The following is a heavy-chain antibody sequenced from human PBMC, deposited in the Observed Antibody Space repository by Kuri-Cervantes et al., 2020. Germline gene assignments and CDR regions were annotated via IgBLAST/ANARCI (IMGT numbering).Heavy chain of an antibody. CDR2: ISVGSTTI. J-gene: IGHJ3*02. CDR1: GFTFSGYS. Sequence: GGSLRLSCAASGFTFSGYSMNWIRRAPGKGLEWLAYISVGSTTIYYADSVKGRFTISRDDAESSLYLQMNSLRAEDTAVYYCARVGYNWNEADAFDIWGQGTMVTVSS. V-gene: IGHV3-48*01. CDR3: ARVGYNWNEADAFDI. D-gene: IGHD1-1*01.